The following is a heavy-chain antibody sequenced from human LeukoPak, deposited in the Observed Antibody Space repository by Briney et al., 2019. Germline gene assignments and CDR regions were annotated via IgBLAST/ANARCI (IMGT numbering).Heavy chain of an antibody. CDR3: AKEKYSYGFDD. CDR1: GYTFTGYY. Sequence: GASVKVSCKASGYTFTGYYMHWVRQAPGQGLEWVGWINPNSGGTNYAQKFQGRVTMTRDTSISTAYMELSRLRSHDTAAEFWAKEKYSYGFDDWGQGTLVTVSS. D-gene: IGHD5-18*01. V-gene: IGHV1-2*02. J-gene: IGHJ4*02. CDR2: INPNSGGT.